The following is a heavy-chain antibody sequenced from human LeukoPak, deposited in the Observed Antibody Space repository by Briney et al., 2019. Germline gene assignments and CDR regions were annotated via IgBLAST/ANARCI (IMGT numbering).Heavy chain of an antibody. V-gene: IGHV4-34*01. CDR1: GGSFSGYH. D-gene: IGHD4-23*01. Sequence: SETLSLTCAVHGGSFSGYHWNWIRQSPGKGLEWVGEINDRGHTNYNPSLETRVAVSVDTSKKQFSLRLSSVTAADTAVYYCARDPTTVVTTPYYFDFWGQGTLVTVSS. CDR3: ARDPTTVVTTPYYFDF. CDR2: INDRGHT. J-gene: IGHJ4*02.